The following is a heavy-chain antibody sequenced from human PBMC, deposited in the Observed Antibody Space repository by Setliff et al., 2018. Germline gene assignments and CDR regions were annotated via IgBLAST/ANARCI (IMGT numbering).Heavy chain of an antibody. Sequence: SETLSLTCSVSGASISSSYYWGWIRQPPGKGLEWIGSIYYSGSTYYNPSLKSRVTISVDTSKNQFSLKLSSVTAADTAVYYCARHEPSGGLFDYWGQGTLVTVSS. D-gene: IGHD1-26*01. CDR3: ARHEPSGGLFDY. CDR1: GASISSSYY. V-gene: IGHV4-39*01. CDR2: IYYSGST. J-gene: IGHJ4*02.